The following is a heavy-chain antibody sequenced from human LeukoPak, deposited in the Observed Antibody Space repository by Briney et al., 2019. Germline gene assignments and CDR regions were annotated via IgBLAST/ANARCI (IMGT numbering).Heavy chain of an antibody. J-gene: IGHJ4*02. D-gene: IGHD6-13*01. Sequence: ASVKVSCKASGYTFTSYGISWVRQAPGQGLEWMGWISAYNGNTNYAQKLQGRVTMTTDTSTSTAYMELRSLRSDDTAVYYCARXEFGSSWYXGYFDYWGQGTLVTVSS. CDR1: GYTFTSYG. CDR3: ARXEFGSSWYXGYFDY. V-gene: IGHV1-18*01. CDR2: ISAYNGNT.